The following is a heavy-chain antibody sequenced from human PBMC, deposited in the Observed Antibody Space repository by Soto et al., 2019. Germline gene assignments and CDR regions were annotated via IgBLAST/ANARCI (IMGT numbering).Heavy chain of an antibody. CDR2: INPNSGGT. CDR1: GYTFTGYY. CDR3: ARDRGGDGMDV. J-gene: IGHJ6*02. Sequence: ASVKVSCQASGYTFTGYYMHWVRQAPGQGLEWMGWINPNSGGTNHAQKLQGRVTMTIDTSTSTGYMELRSLRSDDTAVYYCARDRGGDGMDVWGQGTTVTVSS. V-gene: IGHV1-2*02. D-gene: IGHD3-16*01.